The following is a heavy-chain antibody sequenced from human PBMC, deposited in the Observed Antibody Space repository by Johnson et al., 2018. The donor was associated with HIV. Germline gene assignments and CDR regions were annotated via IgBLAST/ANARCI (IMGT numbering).Heavy chain of an antibody. D-gene: IGHD6-13*01. V-gene: IGHV3-11*04. CDR2: ISTSGGTL. CDR1: GFIFNDYY. J-gene: IGHJ3*02. CDR3: ASWGVGSSWNHDAFDI. Sequence: QEQLVESGGGLVKAGGSLRLSCAASGFIFNDYYMSWIRQAPGKGLELLSYISTSGGTLYYADSLKGRFTISRDNSKNTLYLQMNSLRAEDTAVYYCASWGVGSSWNHDAFDIWGQGTMVTVSS.